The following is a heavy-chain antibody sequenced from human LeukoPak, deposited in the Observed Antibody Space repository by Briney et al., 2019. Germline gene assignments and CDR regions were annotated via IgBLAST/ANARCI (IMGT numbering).Heavy chain of an antibody. Sequence: GGSLRLSCALSGFTLITYSMNWVRQAPGKGLEWVSYISSSSDTIYYADSVKGRFTISRDNAKNSLYLQMNSLRAGDTAVYYCARRAGAYSHPYDYWGQGTLVTVSS. V-gene: IGHV3-48*01. CDR2: ISSSSDTI. J-gene: IGHJ4*02. CDR3: ARRAGAYSHPYDY. D-gene: IGHD4/OR15-4a*01. CDR1: GFTLITYS.